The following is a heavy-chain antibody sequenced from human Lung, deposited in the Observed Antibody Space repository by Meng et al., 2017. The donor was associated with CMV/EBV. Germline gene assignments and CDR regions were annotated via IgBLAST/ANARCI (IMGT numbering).Heavy chain of an antibody. J-gene: IGHJ4*02. V-gene: IGHV3-72*01. Sequence: APGLTLSDYYMDWVRQAPGKGLEWVARTRNKASGSTTDYAASVKGRFTISRDDSKNSLYLQMASLQTEDTAVYHCARAGAGTRYFDYWGQGTLVTVSS. CDR3: ARAGAGTRYFDY. CDR1: GLTLSDYY. CDR2: TRNKASGSTT. D-gene: IGHD1-14*01.